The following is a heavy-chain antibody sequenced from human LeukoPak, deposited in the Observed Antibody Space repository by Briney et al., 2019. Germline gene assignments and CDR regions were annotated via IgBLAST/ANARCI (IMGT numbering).Heavy chain of an antibody. CDR1: GFTFTTYA. J-gene: IGHJ4*02. V-gene: IGHV3-23*01. CDR3: AKHVAPTMIRGVITDY. D-gene: IGHD3-10*01. Sequence: PGGSLRLSCAASGFTFTTYAMTWVRQAPGKRLEWVSSITDGGSGTYYADSVKGRFTIFRDNSKNTLHLQMNSLRVDDTAIYYCAKHVAPTMIRGVITDYWGQGTLVTVSS. CDR2: ITDGGSGT.